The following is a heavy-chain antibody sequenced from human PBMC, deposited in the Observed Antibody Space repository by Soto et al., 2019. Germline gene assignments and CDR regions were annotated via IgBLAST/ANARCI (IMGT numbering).Heavy chain of an antibody. V-gene: IGHV1-46*01. CDR3: ARGSSGSNIYFQH. CDR2: INPSSGST. CDR1: GYTFTSYY. J-gene: IGHJ1*01. D-gene: IGHD6-19*01. Sequence: VKVSCKASGYTFTSYYMHWVRQAPGQGLEWMGIINPSSGSTTYAQKFQGRVTMTRDTSTSTLYMELSSLRSEDTAVYYCARGSSGSNIYFQHWGQGTLVTVSS.